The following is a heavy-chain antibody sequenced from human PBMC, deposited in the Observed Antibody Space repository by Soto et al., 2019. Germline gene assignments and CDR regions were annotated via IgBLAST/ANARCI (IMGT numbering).Heavy chain of an antibody. J-gene: IGHJ5*02. CDR1: GGSISRYF. CDR3: AHFSDLEWFDH. D-gene: IGHD2-21*01. CDR2: IFYTGST. V-gene: IGHV4-59*01. Sequence: QVQLQESGPGLVRPSETLSLTCTVSGGSISRYFWSWIRQSPGKGLAWIGYIFYTGSTTYNPSLKSRVTISIDTSKNQFSLYLSSLTAADTAVYYCAHFSDLEWFDHWGQGTLVTVSS.